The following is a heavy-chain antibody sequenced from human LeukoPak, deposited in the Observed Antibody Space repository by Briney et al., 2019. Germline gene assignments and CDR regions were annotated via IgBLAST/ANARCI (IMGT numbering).Heavy chain of an antibody. CDR3: ARGEYGLFDY. J-gene: IGHJ4*02. CDR1: GGSISGGSYY. V-gene: IGHV4-61*01. CDR2: IYYSGST. Sequence: SETLSLTCTVSGGSISGGSYYWSWIQQPPGKGLEWIGYIYYSGSTKYNLSLKGRVTISVDTSKNQLSLKLSSVTAADTAVYYCARGEYGLFDYWGQGTLVTVSS. D-gene: IGHD2/OR15-2a*01.